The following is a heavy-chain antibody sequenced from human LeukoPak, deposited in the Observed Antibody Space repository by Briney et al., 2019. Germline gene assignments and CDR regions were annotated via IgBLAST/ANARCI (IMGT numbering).Heavy chain of an antibody. CDR2: ISYDGSNK. J-gene: IGHJ4*02. Sequence: GGSLRLSCAASGFTFSSYAMHWVRQAPGKGLEWVAVISYDGSNKYYADSVKGRFTISRDNAKNSLYLQMNSLRAEDTAVYYCASSRDGYNLKGYYFDYWGQGTLVTVSS. D-gene: IGHD5-24*01. V-gene: IGHV3-30-3*01. CDR1: GFTFSSYA. CDR3: ASSRDGYNLKGYYFDY.